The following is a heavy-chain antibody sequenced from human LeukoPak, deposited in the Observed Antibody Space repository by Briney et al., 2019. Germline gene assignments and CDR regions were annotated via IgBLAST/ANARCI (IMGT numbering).Heavy chain of an antibody. CDR2: MNPNSGNT. CDR1: GYTFTSYD. D-gene: IGHD6-19*01. Sequence: ASVKVSCKASGYTFTSYDINWVRQATGQGLEWMGWMNPNSGNTGYAQKFRGRVTVTRNTSISTAYMELSSLRSEDTAVYYCARDRYSSGWYFFHWGQGTLVTVSS. J-gene: IGHJ4*02. V-gene: IGHV1-8*01. CDR3: ARDRYSSGWYFFH.